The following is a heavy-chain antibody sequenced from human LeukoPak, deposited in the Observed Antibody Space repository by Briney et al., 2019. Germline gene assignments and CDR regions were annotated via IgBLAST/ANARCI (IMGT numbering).Heavy chain of an antibody. D-gene: IGHD3-22*01. CDR3: ASPGGYDSSGYLGALVI. CDR2: TLPILGIA. V-gene: IGHV1-69*10. CDR1: AATFSSYA. J-gene: IGHJ3*02. Sequence: SVTLSCKASAATFSSYATSWVRHALRQVLESMGRTLPILGIANCAQKFQGRVTITADKSTSTACMELSSLRSQDTAVYYCASPGGYDSSGYLGALVIWGQGTMVTVSS.